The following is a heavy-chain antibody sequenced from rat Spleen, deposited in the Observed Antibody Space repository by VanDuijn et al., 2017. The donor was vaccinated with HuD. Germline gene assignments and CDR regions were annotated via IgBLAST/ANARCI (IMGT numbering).Heavy chain of an antibody. Sequence: EVQLVESGGDLVQPGRSLKLSCAASGFTFSDYYMAWVRQAPKKGLEWVSSISPCGGSTYYRDSVKGRYTISRENTKNTLYLQMDSLRSEDTATCYCATDEVNQGFAYWGQGTLVTVSS. J-gene: IGHJ3*01. V-gene: IGHV5-27*01. CDR1: GFTFSDYY. CDR3: ATDEVNQGFAY. CDR2: ISPCGGST. D-gene: IGHD3-4*01.